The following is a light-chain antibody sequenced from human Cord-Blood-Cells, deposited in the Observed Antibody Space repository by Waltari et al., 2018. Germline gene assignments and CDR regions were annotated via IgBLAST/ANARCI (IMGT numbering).Light chain of an antibody. Sequence: QSALTQPASVSGSPGQSITISCTGTSSDVGGYNDVSRYQQHPGKAPKHMIYDVSKRPSGVSTRFSGSKSGNTASLTISGLQTEDEADYYCSSYTSSSTWVFGGGTKLTVL. J-gene: IGLJ3*02. CDR1: SSDVGGYND. V-gene: IGLV2-14*01. CDR2: DVS. CDR3: SSYTSSSTWV.